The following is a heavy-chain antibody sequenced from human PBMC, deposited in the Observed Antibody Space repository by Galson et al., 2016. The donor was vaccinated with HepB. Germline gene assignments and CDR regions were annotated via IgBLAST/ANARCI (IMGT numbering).Heavy chain of an antibody. CDR1: GYTFTSYY. Sequence: SVKVSCKASGYTFTSYYMYWVRQAPGQGLEWMGIINPSGGSTSYAQKFQGRVTVTRDTSTSTVYMELSSLRSEDTAVYYCARGTGTGGYFDYWGQGTLVTVSS. J-gene: IGHJ4*02. D-gene: IGHD3/OR15-3a*01. CDR3: ARGTGTGGYFDY. V-gene: IGHV1-46*01. CDR2: INPSGGST.